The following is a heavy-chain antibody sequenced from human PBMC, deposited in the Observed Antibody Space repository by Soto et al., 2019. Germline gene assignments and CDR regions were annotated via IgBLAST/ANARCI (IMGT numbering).Heavy chain of an antibody. Sequence: ASVKVSCKSSGYILSDYCIHWVRQAPGQGLEWLGWMKPDDGGPNYAQNFQGRVIMTRDTSTDTDYMELTRLTSDDTAVYFCVSALRRQWRRLDPESYTGMDVWGQGTTVTVSS. CDR3: VSALRRQWRRLDPESYTGMDV. V-gene: IGHV1-2*02. D-gene: IGHD5-12*01. J-gene: IGHJ6*02. CDR2: MKPDDGGP. CDR1: GYILSDYC.